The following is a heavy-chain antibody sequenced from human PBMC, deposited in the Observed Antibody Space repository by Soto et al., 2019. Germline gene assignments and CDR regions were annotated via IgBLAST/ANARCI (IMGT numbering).Heavy chain of an antibody. CDR1: GFSLTTGVG. D-gene: IGHD3-10*01. CDR2: IYWNDEK. V-gene: IGHV2-5*01. CDR3: AHRVNMARGPYNYFGP. Sequence: GPTLVNPTQTLTLTCSFSGFSLTTGVGVGWIRQPPGKALEWLAIIYWNDEKLYNPSLKTRLTTTKDTSKNQVVLTVTDMDPVDTATYYCAHRVNMARGPYNYFGPWGQGTLVTVSS. J-gene: IGHJ5*02.